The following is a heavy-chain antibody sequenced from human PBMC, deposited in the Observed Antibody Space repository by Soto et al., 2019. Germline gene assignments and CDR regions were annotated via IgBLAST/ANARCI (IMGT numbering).Heavy chain of an antibody. Sequence: SETLSLTCTVSGDSISSYYWNWIRQPPGKGLEWIGYIYHSGSTNYNPSLKSRVTISVDTSKNQFSLRLSSVTAADTAVYYCDREGTTVDNYYYYALDVWGQGTTVTVSS. V-gene: IGHV4-59*01. CDR1: GDSISSYY. CDR3: DREGTTVDNYYYYALDV. D-gene: IGHD1-1*01. CDR2: IYHSGST. J-gene: IGHJ6*02.